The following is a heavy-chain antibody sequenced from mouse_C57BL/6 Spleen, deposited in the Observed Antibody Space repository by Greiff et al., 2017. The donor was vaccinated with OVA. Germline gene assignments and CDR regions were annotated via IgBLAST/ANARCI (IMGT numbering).Heavy chain of an antibody. J-gene: IGHJ3*01. CDR1: GYTFTSYW. Sequence: QVQLQQPGAELVRPGSSVKLSCKASGYTFTSYWMHWVKQRPIQGLEWIGNIDPSDSETPYNQKFKDKATLTVDKSSSTAYMQLSSLTSEDSAVYYCESHYGSSSAWFAYWGQGTLVTVSA. CDR3: ESHYGSSSAWFAY. D-gene: IGHD1-1*01. V-gene: IGHV1-52*01. CDR2: IDPSDSET.